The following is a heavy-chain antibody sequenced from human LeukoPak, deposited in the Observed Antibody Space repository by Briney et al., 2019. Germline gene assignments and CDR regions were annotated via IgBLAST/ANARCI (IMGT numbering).Heavy chain of an antibody. J-gene: IGHJ4*02. D-gene: IGHD3-16*01. Sequence: GGSLRLSCAASGFTFSSYAMHWVRQAPGKGLEWVAVISYDGSNKYYADSVKGRFTISRDNAKNSLDLQMNSLRAEDTAVYYCARGGFDYWGQGTLVTVPS. CDR2: ISYDGSNK. CDR3: ARGGFDY. V-gene: IGHV3-30-3*01. CDR1: GFTFSSYA.